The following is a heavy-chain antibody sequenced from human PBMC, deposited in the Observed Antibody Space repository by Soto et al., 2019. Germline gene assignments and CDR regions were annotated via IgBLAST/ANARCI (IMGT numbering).Heavy chain of an antibody. CDR2: IYYSGST. V-gene: IGHV4-61*01. Sequence: PSETLSLTCTVSGGSVSSGSYYWSWIRQPPGKGLEWIGYIYYSGSTNYNPSLKSRVTISVDTSKNQFSLKLSSVTAADTAVYYCARAGYSYGARILTFDYWGQGTLVTVSS. CDR3: ARAGYSYGARILTFDY. CDR1: GGSVSSGSYY. D-gene: IGHD5-18*01. J-gene: IGHJ4*02.